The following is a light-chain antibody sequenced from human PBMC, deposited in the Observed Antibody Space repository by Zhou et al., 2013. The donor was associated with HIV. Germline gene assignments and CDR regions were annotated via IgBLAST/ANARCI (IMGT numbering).Light chain of an antibody. Sequence: DIQMTQSPSSLSASVGDRVTITCRASESIIRYLNWYQHKPGKAPKLLIYEASSVQSGVPSRFSGSGFGTDFTLTISSLQPEDFATYYCQQSYGSLLTFGQGTRLDIK. CDR2: EAS. CDR1: ESIIRY. V-gene: IGKV1-39*01. J-gene: IGKJ5*01. CDR3: QQSYGSLLT.